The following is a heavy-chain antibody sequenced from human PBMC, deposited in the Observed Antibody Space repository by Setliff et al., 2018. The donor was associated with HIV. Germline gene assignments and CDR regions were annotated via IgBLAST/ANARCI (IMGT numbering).Heavy chain of an antibody. V-gene: IGHV4-38-2*02. CDR2: VYHSGKT. Sequence: SETLSLTCTVSGQFISDGYYWGWIRQPPGKGLEWIGSVYHSGKTYYNPSLKSRVTMSADTSKNQISLMLRSMTAADTAVYYCVRSIHGGGSEPFDSWGQGTLVTVSS. J-gene: IGHJ5*01. CDR3: VRSIHGGGSEPFDS. D-gene: IGHD3-10*01. CDR1: GQFISDGYY.